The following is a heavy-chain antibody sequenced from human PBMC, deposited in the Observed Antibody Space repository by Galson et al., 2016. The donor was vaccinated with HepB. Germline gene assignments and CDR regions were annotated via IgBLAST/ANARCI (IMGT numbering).Heavy chain of an antibody. Sequence: QSGAEVKKPGESLKISCKGSGYSFSNYWIGWVRQMPGKGLEWMGIFYPRDPDIRYSPSFQGQVTISADKSISTVYLQWSSLKASDTAMYYCARHYDTSGNIANNWFDPWGQGTLVTVSS. CDR1: GYSFSNYW. D-gene: IGHD3-22*01. CDR2: FYPRDPDI. V-gene: IGHV5-51*01. CDR3: ARHYDTSGNIANNWFDP. J-gene: IGHJ5*02.